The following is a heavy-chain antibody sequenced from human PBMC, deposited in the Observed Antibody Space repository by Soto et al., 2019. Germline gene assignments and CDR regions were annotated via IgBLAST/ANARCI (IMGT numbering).Heavy chain of an antibody. Sequence: QVQRVQSGAEVKKPGASVKVSCKASGYTFTTYDISWVRQAPGQVLEWMGRISTYNGNTNYPQSLQGRLTMITDTSTSTAYMELRSLRSDDTAVYYCARDPYNVLMGNAPNLYGMDVWGQGTTVTVSS. V-gene: IGHV1-18*01. CDR1: GYTFTTYD. CDR2: ISTYNGNT. D-gene: IGHD2-8*01. CDR3: ARDPYNVLMGNAPNLYGMDV. J-gene: IGHJ6*02.